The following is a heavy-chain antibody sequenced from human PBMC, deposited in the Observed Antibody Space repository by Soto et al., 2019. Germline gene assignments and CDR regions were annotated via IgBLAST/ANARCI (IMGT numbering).Heavy chain of an antibody. CDR2: IYWDDDK. CDR3: AHISGWLGIGY. Sequence: QITLKESGPRLVKPTQTLTLTCTFSGFSLSTSGVGVGWIRQPPGKALEWLALIYWDDDKRYSPSLRSRLTITKDTSENQVVLAMTNMDPVDTATYYCAHISGWLGIGYWGQGTPVTVSS. CDR1: GFSLSTSGVG. V-gene: IGHV2-5*02. D-gene: IGHD6-19*01. J-gene: IGHJ4*02.